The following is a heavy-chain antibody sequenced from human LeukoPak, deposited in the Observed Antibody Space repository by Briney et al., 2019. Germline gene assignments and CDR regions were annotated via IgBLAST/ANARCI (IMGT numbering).Heavy chain of an antibody. Sequence: PSETLSLTCAVYGVSFRGYYWTLIRQPPSTQPEGSGSICYSGSTNYNPSLKSRVTISVDTSKNQFSLKLSSVTAADTAVYYCARRYCSGGSCYSERGAFDIWGQGTMVTVSS. CDR3: ARRYCSGGSCYSERGAFDI. V-gene: IGHV4-59*12. D-gene: IGHD2-15*01. J-gene: IGHJ3*02. CDR1: GVSFRGYY. CDR2: ICYSGST.